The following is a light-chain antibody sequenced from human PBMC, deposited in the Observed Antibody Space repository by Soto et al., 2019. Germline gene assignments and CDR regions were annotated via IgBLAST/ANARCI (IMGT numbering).Light chain of an antibody. J-gene: IGKJ4*01. Sequence: EIVMTQSPATLSVSPGERATLSCRASQSVSSNLAWYQQKPGQSPRLLIYVASTRATGIPARFSGSGSGTEFTLTISSLKSEDFAVYYCQQYNNWPPGTFGGGTKVEIK. CDR3: QQYNNWPPGT. V-gene: IGKV3D-15*01. CDR1: QSVSSN. CDR2: VAS.